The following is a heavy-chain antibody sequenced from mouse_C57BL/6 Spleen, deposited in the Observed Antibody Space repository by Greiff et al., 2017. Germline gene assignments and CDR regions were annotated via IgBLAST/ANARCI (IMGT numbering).Heavy chain of an antibody. J-gene: IGHJ4*01. Sequence: QVQLQQPGAELVKPGASVKLSCKASGYTFTSYWMHWVKQRPGRGLEWIVRIDPNSGGTKYNEKFKSKATLTVDKPSSTAYMQLSSLTSEDSAVYYCARSADSNYVYAMDYWGQGTSVTVSS. CDR2: IDPNSGGT. D-gene: IGHD2-5*01. CDR1: GYTFTSYW. CDR3: ARSADSNYVYAMDY. V-gene: IGHV1-72*01.